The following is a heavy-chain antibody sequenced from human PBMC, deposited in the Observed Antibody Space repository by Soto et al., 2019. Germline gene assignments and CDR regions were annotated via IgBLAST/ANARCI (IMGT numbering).Heavy chain of an antibody. V-gene: IGHV3-48*01. CDR1: GFTFSSYS. Sequence: GGSLRLSCAASGFTFSSYSMNWVRQAPGKRLERVSYISSSSSVIDYADSVKGRFTVSRDNARNSLYLQMNSLRAEDTAVYYCARDLSWGSNWYYYMDVWGKGTTVTVSS. CDR3: ARDLSWGSNWYYYMDV. J-gene: IGHJ6*03. D-gene: IGHD7-27*01. CDR2: ISSSSSVI.